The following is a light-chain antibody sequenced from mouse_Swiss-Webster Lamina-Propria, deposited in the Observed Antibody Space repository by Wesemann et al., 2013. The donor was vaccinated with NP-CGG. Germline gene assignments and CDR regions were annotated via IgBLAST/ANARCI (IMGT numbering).Light chain of an antibody. V-gene: IGKV12-46*01. CDR1: ENIASD. J-gene: IGKJ5*01. Sequence: IQMTQSPASLSASVGETVTITCQASENIASDLAWYQQKQGKSPQLLVYAATNLADGVPSRFSGSGSGTQYSLKINSLQSEDFGSYYCQHFWGTPLTFGAGTKLELK. CDR2: AAT. CDR3: QHFWGTPLT.